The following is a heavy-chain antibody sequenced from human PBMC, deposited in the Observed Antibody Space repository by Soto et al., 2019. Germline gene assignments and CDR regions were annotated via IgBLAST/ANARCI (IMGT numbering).Heavy chain of an antibody. CDR1: GGSISSYY. J-gene: IGHJ4*02. CDR2: IYCSGSP. Sequence: SQTLSLTCTVSGGSISSYYCSWIRQPPGKGLEWIGYIYCSGSPNYNPSLKSRVTISVDTSKTQFSLKLSSVTAADPAVYSCARDVGYGYFNYWGQATLVTVSS. CDR3: ARDVGYGYFNY. V-gene: IGHV4-59*01. D-gene: IGHD4-17*01.